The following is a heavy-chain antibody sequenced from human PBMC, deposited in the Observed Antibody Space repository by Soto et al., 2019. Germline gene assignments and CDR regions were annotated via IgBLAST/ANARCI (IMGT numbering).Heavy chain of an antibody. CDR1: GYTFTSYG. V-gene: IGHV1-18*01. CDR3: ARDQSQYYDFWSGFPGAFDI. CDR2: ISAYNGNT. J-gene: IGHJ3*02. Sequence: AAVKFSCKASGYTFTSYGISWVRQAPGQGLEWMGWISAYNGNTNYAQKLQGRVTMTTDTSTSTAYMELRSLRSDDTAVYYCARDQSQYYDFWSGFPGAFDIWGQGTMVTV. D-gene: IGHD3-3*01.